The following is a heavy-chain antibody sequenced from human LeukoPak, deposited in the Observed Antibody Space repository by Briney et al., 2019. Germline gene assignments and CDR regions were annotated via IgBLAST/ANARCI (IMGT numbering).Heavy chain of an antibody. D-gene: IGHD3-10*01. J-gene: IGHJ5*02. CDR1: GGSISSYY. CDR3: ARVGYGSGSYWFDP. CDR2: IYYSGST. V-gene: IGHV4-59*01. Sequence: SETLSLTCTVSGGSISSYYWSWIRQPPGKGLEWIGYIYYSGSTNYNPSLKSRVTISVDTSKNQFSLKLSSVTAADTAVYYCARVGYGSGSYWFDPWGQGALVTVSS.